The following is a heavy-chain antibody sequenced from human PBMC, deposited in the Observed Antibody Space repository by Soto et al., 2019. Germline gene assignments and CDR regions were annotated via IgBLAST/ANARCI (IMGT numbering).Heavy chain of an antibody. J-gene: IGHJ6*02. D-gene: IGHD5-12*01. V-gene: IGHV3-9*01. CDR3: AKGKVATIKYYGMDV. CDR1: GFMFEDYA. CDR2: ISWNRGDI. Sequence: DVELVESGGGLVQPGRSLTLACAASGFMFEDYAMHWVRQVPGKGLEWVSGISWNRGDIAYVDSVKGRFTISRDNAKKSLTLQMNSLRPEDTALYYCAKGKVATIKYYGMDVWGQGTMVIVSS.